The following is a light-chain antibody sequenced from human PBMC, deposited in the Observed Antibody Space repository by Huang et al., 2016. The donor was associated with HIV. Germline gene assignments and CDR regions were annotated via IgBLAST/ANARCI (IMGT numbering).Light chain of an antibody. J-gene: IGKJ1*01. V-gene: IGKV3D-20*01. CDR2: DAV. CDR1: QSVSGSY. CDR3: QYCGTSQWT. Sequence: EIVLTQSPATLSLSPGERATLFCGASQSVSGSYLAWYQQRPGLAPRLLIYDAVNRATGVPASISGSGSGTDFTLTITRLEPEDFAVYCCQYCGTSQWTFGQGTKVEIK.